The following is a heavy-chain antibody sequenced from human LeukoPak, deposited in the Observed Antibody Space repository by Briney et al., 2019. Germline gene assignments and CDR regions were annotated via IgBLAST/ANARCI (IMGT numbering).Heavy chain of an antibody. CDR3: AKGTGFGVVIIPGLDI. Sequence: PGGSLRLSCAASEFTFSTYWMSWVRQAPGKGLEWVADIKQDGSEKYYVHSVKGRFTISRDNSKNTLYLQMNSLRAEDTAAYYCAKGTGFGVVIIPGLDIWGQGTMVTVSS. J-gene: IGHJ3*02. D-gene: IGHD3-3*01. CDR1: EFTFSTYW. CDR2: IKQDGSEK. V-gene: IGHV3-7*03.